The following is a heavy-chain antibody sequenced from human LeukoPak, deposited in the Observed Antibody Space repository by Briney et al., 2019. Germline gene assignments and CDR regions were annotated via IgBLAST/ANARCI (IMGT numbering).Heavy chain of an antibody. CDR2: IHYRGST. CDR1: GGSITRNSYH. D-gene: IGHD6-19*01. V-gene: IGHV4-39*01. CDR3: ASHGGSGWTMDY. J-gene: IGHJ4*02. Sequence: SETLSLTCSVSGGSITRNSYHWGWIRQPPGKGLEWIGSIHYRGSTYYNPSLKSRVTISVDTSRNQFSLKLSSVTAADTTVYYCASHGGSGWTMDYWGQGTLVTVSS.